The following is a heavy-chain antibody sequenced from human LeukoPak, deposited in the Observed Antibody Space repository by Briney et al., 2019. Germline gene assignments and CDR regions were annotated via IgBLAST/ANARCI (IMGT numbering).Heavy chain of an antibody. Sequence: SETLSLTCTVSGGSISSYYWSWIRQPPGKGLEWIGYIYYSGSTNYNPSLKSRVTISVDTSKNQFSLKLSSVTAADTAVYYCARPPVASTPDYWGQGTLVTVSS. CDR3: ARPPVASTPDY. J-gene: IGHJ4*02. CDR2: IYYSGST. D-gene: IGHD6-19*01. V-gene: IGHV4-59*01. CDR1: GGSISSYY.